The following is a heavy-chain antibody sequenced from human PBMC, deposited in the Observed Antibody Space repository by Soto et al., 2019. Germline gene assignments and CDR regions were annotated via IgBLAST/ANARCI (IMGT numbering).Heavy chain of an antibody. CDR3: TTLGSHDFSHNFDV. V-gene: IGHV3-15*07. D-gene: IGHD1-1*01. J-gene: IGHJ6*02. Sequence: EVQLVESGGGLVTPGGSLRLSCAASGFTFTNAWMNWVRQAPGKGLEWVGLIKMKSEGATTHYAAPVNGRFTISRDDSKKMLYLQMSNLTTEDTAVYYCTTLGSHDFSHNFDVWGQGTTVTVP. CDR2: IKMKSEGATT. CDR1: GFTFTNAW.